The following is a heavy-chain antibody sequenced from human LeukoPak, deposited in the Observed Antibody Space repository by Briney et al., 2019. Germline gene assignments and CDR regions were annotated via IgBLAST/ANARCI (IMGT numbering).Heavy chain of an antibody. CDR3: ARGGNYCSGGSCYSEAIDY. J-gene: IGHJ4*02. CDR1: GGSFSGYY. CDR2: IYYSGST. Sequence: SETLSLTCAVYGGSFSGYYWSWIRQPPGKGLEWIGSIYYSGSTYYNPSLKSRVTISVDTSKNQFSLKLSSVTAADTAVYYCARGGNYCSGGSCYSEAIDYWGQGTLVTVSS. D-gene: IGHD2-15*01. V-gene: IGHV4-34*01.